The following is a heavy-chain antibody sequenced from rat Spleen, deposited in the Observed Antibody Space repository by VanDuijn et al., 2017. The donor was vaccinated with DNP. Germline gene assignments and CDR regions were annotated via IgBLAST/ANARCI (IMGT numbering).Heavy chain of an antibody. Sequence: EVQLVESGGGLVQPGRSLKLSCAASGFTFSDYYMAWVRQAPTKGLEWVATVSYDGSSTYYRDSVKGRFTISRDNGKSTLYLQMDSLRSEDTATYYCARHRTISPHYYDMDVWGQGASVTVSS. CDR2: VSYDGSST. CDR3: ARHRTISPHYYDMDV. D-gene: IGHD3-8*01. J-gene: IGHJ4*01. V-gene: IGHV5-7*01. CDR1: GFTFSDYY.